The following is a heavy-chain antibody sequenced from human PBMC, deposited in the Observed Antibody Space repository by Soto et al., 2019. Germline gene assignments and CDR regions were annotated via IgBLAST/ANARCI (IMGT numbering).Heavy chain of an antibody. V-gene: IGHV4-34*01. CDR3: ARFMGSSWYYYGMDV. J-gene: IGHJ6*02. D-gene: IGHD6-13*01. Sequence: SETLSLTCAVYGGSFGGYYGSWIRQPPGKGLEWIGEINHSGSTNYNPSLKSRVTISVDTSKNQFSLKLSSVTAADTAVYYCARFMGSSWYYYGMDVWGQGTTVTVSS. CDR1: GGSFGGYY. CDR2: INHSGST.